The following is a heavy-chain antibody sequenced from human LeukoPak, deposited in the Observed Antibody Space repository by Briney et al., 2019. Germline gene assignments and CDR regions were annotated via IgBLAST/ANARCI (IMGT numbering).Heavy chain of an antibody. Sequence: SQTLSLTCNVSGGSISSGDYYWSWIRQPPGKGLEWIGYIYYSGSTYYNPSLKSRVTISVDTSKNQFSLKLSSVTAADTAVYYCASSGYYPTNYYYYYMDVWGKGTTVTVSS. J-gene: IGHJ6*03. V-gene: IGHV4-30-4*08. CDR2: IYYSGST. CDR3: ASSGYYPTNYYYYYMDV. D-gene: IGHD3-22*01. CDR1: GGSISSGDYY.